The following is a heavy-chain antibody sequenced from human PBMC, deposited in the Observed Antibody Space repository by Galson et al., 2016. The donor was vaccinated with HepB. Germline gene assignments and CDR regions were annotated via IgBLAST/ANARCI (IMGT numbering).Heavy chain of an antibody. J-gene: IGHJ5*02. V-gene: IGHV3-48*02. CDR3: TRLGNNWSDDH. D-gene: IGHD3-3*01. Sequence: SLRLSCAASGFTLASYGMTWVRQAPGKAPEWISYISSGGSTIYYADSVMGRFTISRDDDKNSLHLQMTSLRDEDTAVYYCTRLGNNWSDDHWGQGTLVTVSS. CDR2: ISSGGSTI. CDR1: GFTLASYG.